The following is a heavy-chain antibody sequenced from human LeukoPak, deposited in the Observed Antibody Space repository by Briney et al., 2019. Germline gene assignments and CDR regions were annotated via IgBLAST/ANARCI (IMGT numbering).Heavy chain of an antibody. J-gene: IGHJ6*03. Sequence: PSETLSLTCTVSGDSISSSSYYWGWIRQPPGKGLEWIGRIYYSGSTYYNPSLKSRVTISVDTSKNQFSLKLSSVTAADTAVYYCARAPNGYYYMDVWGKGTTVTVSS. CDR3: ARAPNGYYYMDV. CDR2: IYYSGST. CDR1: GDSISSSSYY. D-gene: IGHD3-16*01. V-gene: IGHV4-39*07.